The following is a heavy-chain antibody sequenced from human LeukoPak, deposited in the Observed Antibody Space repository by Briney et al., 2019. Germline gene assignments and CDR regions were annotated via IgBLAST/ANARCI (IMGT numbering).Heavy chain of an antibody. J-gene: IGHJ4*02. Sequence: PGGSLRLPCAAPGFSFSSYSFNWVRQAPGKGLEWISYISSPTSSIHYADSVKGRFTISRDNAKNSLFLQMNSLRVDDTAVYYCAREGREYSYDYWGQGTLVTVSS. V-gene: IGHV3-48*01. CDR1: GFSFSSYS. CDR2: ISSPTSSI. CDR3: AREGREYSYDY. D-gene: IGHD5-18*01.